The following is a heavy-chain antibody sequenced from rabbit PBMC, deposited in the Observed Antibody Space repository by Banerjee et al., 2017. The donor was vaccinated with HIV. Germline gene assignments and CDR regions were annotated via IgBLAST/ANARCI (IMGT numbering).Heavy chain of an antibody. CDR1: GFDFSSNA. CDR3: ARDSGGGSYTYGFKL. D-gene: IGHD1-1*01. CDR2: IVTGSGGSS. V-gene: IGHV1S45*01. J-gene: IGHJ6*01. Sequence: QEQLVESGGGLVQPGGSLTLTCKASGFDFSSNAMCWVRQAPGKGLEWIACIVTGSGGSSYDASGEKGLFTTTKTPTTAITQQITMLTAADTASYCGARDSGGGSYTYGFKLWGPGTLVTVS.